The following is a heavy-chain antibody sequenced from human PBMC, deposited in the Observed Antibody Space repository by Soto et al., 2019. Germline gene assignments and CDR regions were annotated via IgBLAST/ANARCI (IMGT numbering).Heavy chain of an antibody. Sequence: EVQLVESGGGLVQPGGSLKLSCAASGFTFSGSAMHWVRQASGKGLEWVGRIRSKANSYATAYAASVKGRFTISRDDSKNTAYLQMNSLKTEDTAVYYCTRIRWWNDYSNQQDRGQGTLVTVSS. CDR1: GFTFSGSA. CDR2: IRSKANSYAT. J-gene: IGHJ4*02. D-gene: IGHD4-4*01. CDR3: TRIRWWNDYSNQQD. V-gene: IGHV3-73*01.